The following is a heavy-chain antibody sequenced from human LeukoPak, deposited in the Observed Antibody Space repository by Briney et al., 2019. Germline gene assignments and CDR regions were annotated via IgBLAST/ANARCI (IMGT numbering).Heavy chain of an antibody. D-gene: IGHD6-13*01. CDR3: AKDMWAAADYYYYMDV. CDR1: GFTFDDYA. Sequence: GGSLRLSCAASGFTFDDYAMHWVRQAPGKGLKWVFFISGGGGSTYYADSVKGRFTILRDNSKNSLYLQMNSLRTEDTALYYCAKDMWAAADYYYYMDVWGKGTTVTVSS. CDR2: ISGGGGST. V-gene: IGHV3-43*02. J-gene: IGHJ6*03.